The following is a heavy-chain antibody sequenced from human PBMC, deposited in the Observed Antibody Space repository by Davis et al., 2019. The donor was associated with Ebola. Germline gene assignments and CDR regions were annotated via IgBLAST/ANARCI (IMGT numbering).Heavy chain of an antibody. J-gene: IGHJ4*02. V-gene: IGHV4-39*01. CDR2: VYNSGST. Sequence: MPSETLSLTCTVSGGSIISSIHYWGWIRQPPGKGLEWIGTVYNSGSTYYNPSLKSRVTISVDTSKNQFSLKLSSVTAADTAVYYCAGGDIVVVRWGQGTLVTVSS. D-gene: IGHD2-15*01. CDR1: GGSIISSIHY. CDR3: AGGDIVVVR.